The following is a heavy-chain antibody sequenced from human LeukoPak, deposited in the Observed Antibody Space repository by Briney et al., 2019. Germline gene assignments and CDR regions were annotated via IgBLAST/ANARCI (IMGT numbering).Heavy chain of an antibody. D-gene: IGHD7-27*01. V-gene: IGHV3-7*01. J-gene: IGHJ4*02. CDR2: IKQDGSEK. Sequence: GGSLRLSCAASGFTFSSYWMSWVRQAPGKGLEWVANIKQDGSEKYYVDSVKGGFTISRDNAKNSLYLQMNRLRAEDTAVYYCARGRMALGILPRYFDYWGQGTLVTVSS. CDR3: ARGRMALGILPRYFDY. CDR1: GFTFSSYW.